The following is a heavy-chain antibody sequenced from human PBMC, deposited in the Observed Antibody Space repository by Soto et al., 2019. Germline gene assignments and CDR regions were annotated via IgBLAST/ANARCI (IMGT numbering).Heavy chain of an antibody. CDR2: IYHSGNT. J-gene: IGHJ4*02. CDR3: ASEGCGGDCFDY. CDR1: GGSISSSGYS. D-gene: IGHD2-21*01. Sequence: SETMSLTCAVSGGSISSSGYSWSWIRQPPGKGLEWIGYIYHSGNTYYNPSLKSRVTISVDRSKNQFSLKLSSVTAADTAVYYCASEGCGGDCFDYWGQGALVTVSS. V-gene: IGHV4-30-2*01.